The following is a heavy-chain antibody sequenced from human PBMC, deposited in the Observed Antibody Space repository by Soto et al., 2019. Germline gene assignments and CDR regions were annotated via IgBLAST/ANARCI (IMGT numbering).Heavy chain of an antibody. J-gene: IGHJ4*02. Sequence: QVQLQQWGAGLLKPSETLSLTCAVYGGSFSGYYWSWIRQPPGKGMEWIGEINHSGSTNYNPSLESRASISVDTSRKQLALELGSVTAAGTAVDYCARGRGGGGSGSYWSRGGDAPYFDYRGQGTLVTVSS. CDR2: INHSGST. D-gene: IGHD3-10*01. CDR3: ARGRGGGGSGSYWSRGGDAPYFDY. CDR1: GGSFSGYY. V-gene: IGHV4-34*01.